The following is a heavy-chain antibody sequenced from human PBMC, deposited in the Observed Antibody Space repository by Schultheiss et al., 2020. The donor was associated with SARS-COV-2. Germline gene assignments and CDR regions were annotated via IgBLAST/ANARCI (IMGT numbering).Heavy chain of an antibody. Sequence: SQTLSLTCTVSGGPVSSGSYYWSWIRQPPGKGLEWIGYIYYSGSTNYNPSLKSRVTISVDTSKNQFSLKLSSVTAADTAVYYCARDNGDGWYFDLWGRGTLVTVSS. CDR2: IYYSGST. D-gene: IGHD4-17*01. CDR3: ARDNGDGWYFDL. J-gene: IGHJ2*01. CDR1: GGPVSSGSYY. V-gene: IGHV4-61*01.